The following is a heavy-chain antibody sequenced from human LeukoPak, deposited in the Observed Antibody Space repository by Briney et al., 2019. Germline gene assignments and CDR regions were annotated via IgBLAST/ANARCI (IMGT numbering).Heavy chain of an antibody. D-gene: IGHD2-15*01. CDR1: GFTFSSYS. Sequence: GGSLRLSCAASGFTFSSYSMNWVRRAPGKGLEWVSSISSSSSYIYYADSVKGRFTISRDNAKNSLYLRMNSLRAEDTAVYYCATGGGYCSGGSCYGSNYWGQGTLVTVSS. CDR2: ISSSSSYI. V-gene: IGHV3-21*01. J-gene: IGHJ4*02. CDR3: ATGGGYCSGGSCYGSNY.